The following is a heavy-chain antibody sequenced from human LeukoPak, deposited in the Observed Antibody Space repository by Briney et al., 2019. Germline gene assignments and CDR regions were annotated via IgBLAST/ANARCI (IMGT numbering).Heavy chain of an antibody. CDR2: IKQDRSEK. Sequence: GGSLRLSCAASGFTFSSYAMSWVRQAPGKGLEWVANIKQDRSEKYYVDSVKGRFTISRDNAKNSLYLQMNSLRAEDTAVYYCARISSSWYLAKYYFDYWGQGTLVTVSS. CDR3: ARISSSWYLAKYYFDY. CDR1: GFTFSSYA. J-gene: IGHJ4*02. V-gene: IGHV3-7*01. D-gene: IGHD6-13*01.